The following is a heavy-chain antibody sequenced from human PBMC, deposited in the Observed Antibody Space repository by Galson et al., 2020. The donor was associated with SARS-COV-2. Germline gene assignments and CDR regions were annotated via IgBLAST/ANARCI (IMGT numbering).Heavy chain of an antibody. J-gene: IGHJ6*02. CDR2: ISAYNGNT. D-gene: IGHD3-22*01. Sequence: ASVKVSCKASGYTFTSYGISWVRQAPGQGLEWMGWISAYNGNTNYAQKLQGRVTMTTDTSTSTAYMELRSLRSDDTAVYYCARADSSGYYFSWSHYYYYYGMDVWGQGTTVTVSS. CDR3: ARADSSGYYFSWSHYYYYYGMDV. CDR1: GYTFTSYG. V-gene: IGHV1-18*01.